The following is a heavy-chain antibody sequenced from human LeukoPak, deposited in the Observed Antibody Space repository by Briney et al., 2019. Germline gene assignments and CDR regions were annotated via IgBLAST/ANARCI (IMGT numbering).Heavy chain of an antibody. D-gene: IGHD5-18*01. CDR2: IGTAGDT. Sequence: PGGSLRLSCAASGFTFSSYDMHWVRQATGKGLEWVSAIGTAGDTYYPGSVKGRFTISRENAKNSLYLQMNSLRAGDTAVYYCARGRRPRGYSYGRANWYFDLWGRGTLVTVSS. J-gene: IGHJ2*01. V-gene: IGHV3-13*01. CDR3: ARGRRPRGYSYGRANWYFDL. CDR1: GFTFSSYD.